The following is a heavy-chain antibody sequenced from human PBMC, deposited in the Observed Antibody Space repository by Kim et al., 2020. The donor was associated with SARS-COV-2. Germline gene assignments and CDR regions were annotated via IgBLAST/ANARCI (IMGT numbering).Heavy chain of an antibody. D-gene: IGHD2-15*01. Sequence: SVKVSCKSSGGTFGNYGITWVRQAPGQGLEWMGGIIPFFEAPNYAETFQGRVTISAVESTSTAYMELFSLGFDDTAVYYCASGGRRLGNSCTRSACHNHYYSVMDVWGQGTTVTVSS. CDR3: ASGGRRLGNSCTRSACHNHYYSVMDV. CDR2: IIPFFEAP. J-gene: IGHJ6*02. CDR1: GGTFGNYG. V-gene: IGHV1-69*13.